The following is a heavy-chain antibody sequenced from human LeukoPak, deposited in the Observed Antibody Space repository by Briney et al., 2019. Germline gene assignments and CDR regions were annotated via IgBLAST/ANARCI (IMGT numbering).Heavy chain of an antibody. CDR1: GFTFSSYS. Sequence: GSLRLSCAASGFTFSSYSMNWVRQAPGKGLEWVSSISSSSFKIGYADSVKGRFTISRDNSKNSLYLQMDSLRVEDTAVYYCVRDPSYGSSWYYYMDVWGKGTTVTVSS. CDR3: VRDPSYGSSWYYYMDV. D-gene: IGHD6-13*01. J-gene: IGHJ6*03. V-gene: IGHV3-21*01. CDR2: ISSSSFKI.